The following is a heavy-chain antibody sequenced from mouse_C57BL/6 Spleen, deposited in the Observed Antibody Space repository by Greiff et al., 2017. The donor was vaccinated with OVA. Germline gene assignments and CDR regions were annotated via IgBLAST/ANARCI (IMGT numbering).Heavy chain of an antibody. D-gene: IGHD1-1*01. CDR1: GFTFSDYG. V-gene: IGHV5-17*01. CDR2: ISSGSSTI. Sequence: DVKLVESGGGLVKPGGSLKLSCAASGFTFSDYGMHWVRQAPEKGLEWVAYISSGSSTIYYADTVKGRFTISRDNAKNTLFLQMTSLRSKDTAMYYCARNSPYYYGSSPWFAYWGQGTLVTVSA. CDR3: ARNSPYYYGSSPWFAY. J-gene: IGHJ3*01.